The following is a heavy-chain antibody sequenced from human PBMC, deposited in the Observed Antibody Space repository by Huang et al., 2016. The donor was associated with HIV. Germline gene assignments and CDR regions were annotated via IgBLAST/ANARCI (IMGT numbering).Heavy chain of an antibody. CDR1: GYSFSDNF. CDR2: INPSSGSR. CDR3: ARAMSVGVPKDAFDI. J-gene: IGHJ3*02. D-gene: IGHD2-2*01. Sequence: QVQLVQSGAEVRKSGASVKVSCKASGYSFSDNFIHWVRQAHGGVLEWMGIINPSSGSRSHAQKFQGRVAMTVDTSTSTIYVELSSLTSEDTTVYYCARAMSVGVPKDAFDIWGQGTKVTVSS. V-gene: IGHV1-46*01.